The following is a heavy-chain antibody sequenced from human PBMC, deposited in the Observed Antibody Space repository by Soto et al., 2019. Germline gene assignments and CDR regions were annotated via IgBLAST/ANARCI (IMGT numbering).Heavy chain of an antibody. CDR1: RVAFSKFI. Sequence: QAQLEQSGGEVKKPGSSVKVSCKASRVAFSKFIVTWVRQAPGDGIEWVGGIIPVFGTANYAQQVQGRVTFTADESTSTSYMEVNHLRSEATAVYSCAKVRYSSPMGYYYGMDVCGQGTTVTFSS. J-gene: IGHJ6*02. CDR3: AKVRYSSPMGYYYGMDV. CDR2: IIPVFGTA. V-gene: IGHV1-69*01. D-gene: IGHD2-2*01.